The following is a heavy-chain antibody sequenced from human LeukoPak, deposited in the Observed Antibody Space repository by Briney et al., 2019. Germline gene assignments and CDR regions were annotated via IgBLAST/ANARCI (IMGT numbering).Heavy chain of an antibody. CDR1: GYTFTGYY. J-gene: IGHJ5*02. D-gene: IGHD6-13*01. V-gene: IGHV1-69*13. CDR2: IIPIFGTA. CDR3: AREAAGRSWFDP. Sequence: SVKVSCKASGYTFTGYYMHWVRQAPGQGLEWMGGIIPIFGTANYAQKFQGRVTITADESTSTAYMELSSLRSEDTAVYYCAREAAGRSWFDPWGQGTLVTVSS.